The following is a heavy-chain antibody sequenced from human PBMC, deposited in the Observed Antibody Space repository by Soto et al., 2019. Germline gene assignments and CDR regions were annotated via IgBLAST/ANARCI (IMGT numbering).Heavy chain of an antibody. CDR2: IHHSGNT. Sequence: QVQLQESGPGLVKPSGTLSLTCAVTGGSISSHNWWTWVRQPPGKGLEWIGEIHHSGNTNYNPSLKSRVPISVDKSKNQFSLKLSSVTAADTAVYYCARTGETKTYYYYYMDVWGKGTTVIVSS. CDR3: ARTGETKTYYYYYMDV. CDR1: GGSISSHNW. V-gene: IGHV4-4*02. D-gene: IGHD7-27*01. J-gene: IGHJ6*03.